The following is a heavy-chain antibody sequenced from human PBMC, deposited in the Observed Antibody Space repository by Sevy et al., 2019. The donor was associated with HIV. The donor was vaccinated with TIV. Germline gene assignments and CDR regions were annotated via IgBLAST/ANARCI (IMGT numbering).Heavy chain of an antibody. D-gene: IGHD3-22*01. V-gene: IGHV3-9*01. CDR1: GFTFDDYA. CDR3: ARGANYYDSSGSQPNFDY. Sequence: GGSLRLSCAASGFTFDDYAMHWVRQAPGKGLEWVSGISWNSGSIGYADSVKGRFTISRDNAKNSLYLQMNSLRAEDTAVYYCARGANYYDSSGSQPNFDYWGQGTLVTVSS. J-gene: IGHJ4*02. CDR2: ISWNSGSI.